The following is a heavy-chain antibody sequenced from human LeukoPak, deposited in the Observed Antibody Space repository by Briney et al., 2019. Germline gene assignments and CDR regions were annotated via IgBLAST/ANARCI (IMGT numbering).Heavy chain of an antibody. D-gene: IGHD5-24*01. J-gene: IGHJ5*01. CDR2: TSYSGRA. V-gene: IGHV4-59*12. CDR3: SRRRVEMAPTTEGNWFDS. Sequence: PSETLSLTCTVSGCXISSYYCSWIRQPPGRGLEWIGSTSYSGRANYNPSLIDGGTVSLDTTKNQFYLKVTYVTAADTAVFYCSRRRVEMAPTTEGNWFDSWGQGTPVTVSS. CDR1: GCXISSYY.